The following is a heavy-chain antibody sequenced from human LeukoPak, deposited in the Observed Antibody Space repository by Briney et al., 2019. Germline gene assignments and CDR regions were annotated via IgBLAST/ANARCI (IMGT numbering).Heavy chain of an antibody. Sequence: SETLSLTCTVSGGSVSSGSYYWGWIRQPPGKGLEWIGNIYYSGSTYYNPSLKSRVTISVETSKNQFSLKLSSVTAADTAVYYCARGSSGSFDYWGQGTLVTVSS. V-gene: IGHV4-39*07. CDR2: IYYSGST. J-gene: IGHJ4*02. CDR3: ARGSSGSFDY. CDR1: GGSVSSGSYY. D-gene: IGHD3-22*01.